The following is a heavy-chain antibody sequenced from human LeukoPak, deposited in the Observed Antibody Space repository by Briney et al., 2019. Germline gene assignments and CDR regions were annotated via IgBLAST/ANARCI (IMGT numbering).Heavy chain of an antibody. Sequence: GRSLRLSCAASGFTFSSYGMHWVRQAPGKGLEWVAVIWYDGSNKYYADSVKGRFTISRGNSKNTLYLQMNSLRAEDTAVYYCAKDHSSGYYAMYYFDYWGQGTLVTVSS. CDR3: AKDHSSGYYAMYYFDY. CDR1: GFTFSSYG. J-gene: IGHJ4*02. V-gene: IGHV3-33*06. CDR2: IWYDGSNK. D-gene: IGHD3-22*01.